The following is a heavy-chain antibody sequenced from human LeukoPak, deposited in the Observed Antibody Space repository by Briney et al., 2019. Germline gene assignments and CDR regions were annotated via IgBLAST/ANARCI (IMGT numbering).Heavy chain of an antibody. J-gene: IGHJ5*02. CDR3: ARNHVAIQWFGEGGFDP. CDR2: FNPDNGGT. D-gene: IGHD3-10*01. CDR1: GYAFTDYY. V-gene: IGHV1-2*02. Sequence: ASVKVSCKASGYAFTDYYVHCVRQAPGQGLEWMGGFNPDNGGTNSVQKFQGRVTMTGDTSMRTVYMELTRLRSDDTAVYYCARNHVAIQWFGEGGFDPWGQGTLVTVSS.